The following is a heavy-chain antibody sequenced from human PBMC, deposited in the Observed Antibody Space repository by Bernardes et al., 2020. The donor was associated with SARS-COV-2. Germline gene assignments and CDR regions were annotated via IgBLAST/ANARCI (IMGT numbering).Heavy chain of an antibody. D-gene: IGHD7-27*01. CDR1: GLTFSNYA. Sequence: GGSLRLSCAASGLTFSNYAMNWVRQAPGKGLEWVSGISGSGDATYYADSVKDRFIISRDNSKNTFFLLMISLRAEDTALYYCATNLGIRDYWGRGTVVTVSS. V-gene: IGHV3-23*01. CDR3: ATNLGIRDY. CDR2: ISGSGDAT. J-gene: IGHJ4*02.